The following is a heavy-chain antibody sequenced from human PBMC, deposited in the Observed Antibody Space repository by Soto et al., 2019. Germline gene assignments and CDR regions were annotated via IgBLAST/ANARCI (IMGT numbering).Heavy chain of an antibody. CDR3: ARAHVAVAGNVDY. V-gene: IGHV1-69*02. CDR2: IIPILGIA. D-gene: IGHD6-19*01. J-gene: IGHJ4*02. Sequence: QVQLVQSGAEVKKPGSSVKVSCKASGGTFSSYTISWVRQAPGQGLEWMGRIIPILGIAHYEQKIQGRVTITADKSRGTAYMELSSLGTEDTAVNYCARAHVAVAGNVDYWGQGSLVTVSS. CDR1: GGTFSSYT.